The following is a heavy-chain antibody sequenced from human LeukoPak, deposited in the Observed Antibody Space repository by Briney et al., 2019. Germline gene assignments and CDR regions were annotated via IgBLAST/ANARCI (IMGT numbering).Heavy chain of an antibody. J-gene: IGHJ5*02. D-gene: IGHD2-15*01. V-gene: IGHV1-69*06. CDR1: GGTFTIYA. Sequence: SVKVSFTASGGTFTIYAVSWVRLTPGQGLEWLGGIIPVFGTTTYAQKFQAKVTMTADKSTNTAYMELSSLTSEDTAVYYCARMTMSGRDNWFDPWGQGTLVTVSS. CDR2: IIPVFGTT. CDR3: ARMTMSGRDNWFDP.